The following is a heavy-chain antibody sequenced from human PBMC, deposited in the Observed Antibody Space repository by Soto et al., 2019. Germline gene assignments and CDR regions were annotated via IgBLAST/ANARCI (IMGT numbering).Heavy chain of an antibody. CDR2: IDQSGST. V-gene: IGHV4-34*01. J-gene: IGHJ5*02. D-gene: IGHD3-10*01. CDR3: AGGRDTVVRRVMNWFDP. Sequence: QVQLQQWGAGLLKSSETLSLTCAVYGGSFSGYYWNWLRQPPGEGLEWIGKIDQSGSTNYNPSLMIRVTMLEDTSRSHFSLKLTSVTAMDTAVYYCAGGRDTVVRRVMNWFDPWGQGTLFTVAS. CDR1: GGSFSGYY.